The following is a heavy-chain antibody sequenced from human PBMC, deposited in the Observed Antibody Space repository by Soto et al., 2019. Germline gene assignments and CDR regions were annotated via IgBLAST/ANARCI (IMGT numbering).Heavy chain of an antibody. CDR2: INAGNGNT. CDR1: GYTFTSYA. CDR3: ARVARTFGGVIAPYYSDY. D-gene: IGHD3-16*02. V-gene: IGHV1-3*01. J-gene: IGHJ4*02. Sequence: ASVKVSCKASGYTFTSYAMHWVRQAPGQRLERMGWINAGNGNTKYSQKFQGRVTITRDTSASTAYMELSSLRSEDTAVYYCARVARTFGGVIAPYYSDYWGQGTLVTVLL.